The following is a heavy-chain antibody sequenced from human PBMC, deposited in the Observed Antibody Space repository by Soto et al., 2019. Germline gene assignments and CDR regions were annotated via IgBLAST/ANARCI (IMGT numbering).Heavy chain of an antibody. V-gene: IGHV1-2*04. Sequence: ASVKVSCKASGYTFTGYYMHWVRQAPGQGLDWMGWINPNSGGTNYAQKFQGWVTMTRDTSISTAYMELSRLRSDDTAVYYCARATVEMATPGTYYYYGMDVWGQGTTVTVSS. J-gene: IGHJ6*02. CDR1: GYTFTGYY. CDR2: INPNSGGT. D-gene: IGHD1-1*01. CDR3: ARATVEMATPGTYYYYGMDV.